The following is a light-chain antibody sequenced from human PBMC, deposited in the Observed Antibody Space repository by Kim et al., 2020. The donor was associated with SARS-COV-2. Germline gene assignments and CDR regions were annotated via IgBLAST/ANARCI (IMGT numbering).Light chain of an antibody. CDR3: QEYAESPLT. J-gene: IGKJ5*01. V-gene: IGKV3-20*01. Sequence: EIVLTQSPGTLSLSPGERATLSCRASQSVGKNYLAWYQQNPGQTPRLLISGASSRATGVPDRFSGSGSGTDFTLTISRLEPEDCAVYYCQEYAESPLTFGRGTRLEIK. CDR1: QSVGKNY. CDR2: GAS.